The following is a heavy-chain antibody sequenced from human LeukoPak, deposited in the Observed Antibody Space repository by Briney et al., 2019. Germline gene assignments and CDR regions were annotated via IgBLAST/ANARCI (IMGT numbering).Heavy chain of an antibody. CDR3: TRETINYFDY. D-gene: IGHD4/OR15-4a*01. V-gene: IGHV6-1*01. CDR1: GDSVSSNMVA. CDR2: TYYRSRWYN. Sequence: KASQTLSLTCAISGDSVSSNMVAWNWIRQSPSRGLKWLGRTYYRSRWYNNYAVSLKSRITINPDTSKNQFSLELNSVTPEDTAVYYCTRETINYFDYWGQGTLVTVSS. J-gene: IGHJ4*02.